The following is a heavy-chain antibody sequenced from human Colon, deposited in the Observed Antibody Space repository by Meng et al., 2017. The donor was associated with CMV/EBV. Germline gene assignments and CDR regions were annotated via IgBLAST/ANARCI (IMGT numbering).Heavy chain of an antibody. Sequence: GESLKISCAASGFTVGSNDMSWVRRAPGKGLEWVSGIFGSSDTYYADSVKGRFTISRDNSRNTLYLQVNSLRTEDTAIYYCARFSETGTTTGLFDHWGQGTLVTVSS. CDR1: GFTVGSND. CDR2: IFGSSDT. D-gene: IGHD1-7*01. V-gene: IGHV3-66*02. CDR3: ARFSETGTTTGLFDH. J-gene: IGHJ4*02.